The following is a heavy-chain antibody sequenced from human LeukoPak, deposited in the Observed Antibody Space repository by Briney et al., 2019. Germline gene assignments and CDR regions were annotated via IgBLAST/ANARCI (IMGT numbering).Heavy chain of an antibody. CDR2: ISSNGDYI. V-gene: IGHV3-21*01. Sequence: GESLRLSCAASGFTFTTYSMNWVRQAPGKGLEWVSSISSNGDYIYYADSLKGRFTISRDDAKNSLYLQMNSLRAEVTAVYYCARDQYGDYANDYWGQGTLVTVSS. J-gene: IGHJ4*02. CDR1: GFTFTTYS. CDR3: ARDQYGDYANDY. D-gene: IGHD4-17*01.